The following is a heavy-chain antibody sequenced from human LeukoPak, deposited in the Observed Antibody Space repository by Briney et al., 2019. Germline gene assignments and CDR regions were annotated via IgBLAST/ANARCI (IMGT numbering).Heavy chain of an antibody. D-gene: IGHD1-26*01. CDR3: ARVARSIDY. V-gene: IGHV1-8*01. Sequence: GASVKVSCKASGYTFTNYDINWVRQATGQGLEWMGWMSTSSGNTGYAQKFQGRLTMTRDTSITTVYMELSSLRSDDTAVYYCARVARSIDYWGQGTLVTVSS. J-gene: IGHJ4*02. CDR1: GYTFTNYD. CDR2: MSTSSGNT.